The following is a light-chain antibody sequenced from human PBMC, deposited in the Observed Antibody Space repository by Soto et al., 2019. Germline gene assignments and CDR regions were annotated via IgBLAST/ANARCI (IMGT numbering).Light chain of an antibody. Sequence: QSVLTQPASVSGSPGQSITISCTGTSSDVGAYKYVSWYQHHPGKAPKLIIYEVSDRPSGVSNRFSGSKSGDTASLTISGLHAEDEADYYCSSYTSSSTLYAFGTGTKVTVL. CDR1: SSDVGAYKY. V-gene: IGLV2-14*01. CDR3: SSYTSSSTLYA. CDR2: EVS. J-gene: IGLJ1*01.